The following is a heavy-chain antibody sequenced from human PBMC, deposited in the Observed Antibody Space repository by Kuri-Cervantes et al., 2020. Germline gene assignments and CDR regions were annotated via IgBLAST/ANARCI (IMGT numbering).Heavy chain of an antibody. V-gene: IGHV3-52*01. D-gene: IGHD3-3*01. J-gene: IGHJ6*02. CDR1: GFTFSSSW. Sequence: LSLTCAASGFTFSSSWMHWVCQAPEKGLEWVADIKCDGSEKYYVDSVKGRFTISRDNAKNSLYLQMNSLRAEDTAVYYCARDLTIFGVVPYYGMDVWGQGTTVTVSS. CDR3: ARDLTIFGVVPYYGMDV. CDR2: IKCDGSEK.